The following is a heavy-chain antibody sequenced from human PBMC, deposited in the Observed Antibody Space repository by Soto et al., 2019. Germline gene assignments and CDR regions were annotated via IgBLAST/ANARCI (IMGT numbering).Heavy chain of an antibody. CDR1: GFTLSGYF. J-gene: IGHJ4*02. CDR2: ISGSGDHI. Sequence: EGQLVESGGGLVQPGGSLRLSCAASGFTLSGYFMSWVRQAPGKGLEWVSDISGSGDHIFYADSVKGQFTSPRDKAKTTLYLQMDSVGPEETAVYYWPKRSNHFDNWGQGTLVTVSS. V-gene: IGHV3-23*04. CDR3: PKRSNHFDN.